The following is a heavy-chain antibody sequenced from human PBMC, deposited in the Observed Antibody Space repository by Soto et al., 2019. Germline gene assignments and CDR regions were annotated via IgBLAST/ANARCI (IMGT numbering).Heavy chain of an antibody. CDR3: ARDFYYYGSGTMGGYFDY. CDR2: IYSGGST. V-gene: IGHV3-66*01. Sequence: EVQLVESGGGLVQPGGSLRLSCAVSGLTVSSNYMSWVRQAPGKGLEWVSVIYSGGSTNNADSVKGRFTISRDNSKNTLYLQMNSLRAEDTAVYYCARDFYYYGSGTMGGYFDYWGQGTPVTVSS. D-gene: IGHD3-10*01. J-gene: IGHJ4*02. CDR1: GLTVSSNY.